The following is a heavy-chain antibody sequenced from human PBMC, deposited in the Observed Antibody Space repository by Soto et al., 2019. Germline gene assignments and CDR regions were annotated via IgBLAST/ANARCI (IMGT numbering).Heavy chain of an antibody. CDR2: IYYSGST. CDR3: ARGEGVVPAAIITSFDY. J-gene: IGHJ4*02. Sequence: PSETLSLTCTVSGGSISSYYWSCIRQPPGKGLEWIGYIYYSGSTNYNPSLKSRVTISVDTSKNQFSLKLSSVTAADTAVYYCARGEGVVPAAIITSFDYWGQGTLVTVS. V-gene: IGHV4-59*01. CDR1: GGSISSYY. D-gene: IGHD2-2*01.